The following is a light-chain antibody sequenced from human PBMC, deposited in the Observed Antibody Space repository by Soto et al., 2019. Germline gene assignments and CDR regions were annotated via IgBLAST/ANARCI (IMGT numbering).Light chain of an antibody. V-gene: IGLV2-8*01. J-gene: IGLJ3*02. CDR1: SSDVGAYKY. Sequence: QSALTQPPSASGSPGQSVTISCTGTSSDVGAYKYVSWYQQYPGKAPKLMIYEVXKRPSGVPDXFSGSKSGNTASLTVSGLQAEDEADYYCTSYVGNDIWVFGGGTKLTVL. CDR2: EVX. CDR3: TSYVGNDIWV.